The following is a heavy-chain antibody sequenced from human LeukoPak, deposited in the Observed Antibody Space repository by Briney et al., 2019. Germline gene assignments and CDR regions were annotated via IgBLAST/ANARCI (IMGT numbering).Heavy chain of an antibody. J-gene: IGHJ4*02. V-gene: IGHV3-7*03. CDR3: ATDSRSCRY. CDR1: GFSFSSYA. CDR2: IKQDGSEK. Sequence: GGSLRLSCAASGFSFSSYAMTWARQAPVKGLEWVANIKQDGSEKYYLDSVKGRFTISRDNAKNSLFLQMNSLRAEDTAMYYCATDSRSCRYWGQGTLVTVSS.